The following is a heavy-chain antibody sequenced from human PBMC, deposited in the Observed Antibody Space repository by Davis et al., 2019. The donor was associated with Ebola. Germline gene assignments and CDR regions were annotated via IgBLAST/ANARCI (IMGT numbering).Heavy chain of an antibody. D-gene: IGHD6-13*01. CDR3: ARDGSSRPRGAFDI. V-gene: IGHV1-18*04. Sequence: AASVKVSCKASGYTFTSYGITWVRQAPGQGLEWMGWINPHNGNTNYAQKLQGRVTMTTDTSTSTAYMELRSLRSDDTAVYYCARDGSSRPRGAFDIWGQGTMVTVSS. J-gene: IGHJ3*02. CDR1: GYTFTSYG. CDR2: INPHNGNT.